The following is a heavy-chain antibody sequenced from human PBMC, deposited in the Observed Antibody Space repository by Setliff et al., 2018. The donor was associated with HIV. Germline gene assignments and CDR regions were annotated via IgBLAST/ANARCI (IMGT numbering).Heavy chain of an antibody. Sequence: GGSLRLSCVASEFTFSNYAMTWVRQAPGKGLEWVSSVSPGGGTTYYADSVKGRFTISRDNAKNSLYLQMNSLRVEDTALYYCARDLNWGFDYWGQGTLVTVSS. CDR2: VSPGGGTT. J-gene: IGHJ4*02. CDR3: ARDLNWGFDY. CDR1: EFTFSNYA. V-gene: IGHV3-23*01. D-gene: IGHD7-27*01.